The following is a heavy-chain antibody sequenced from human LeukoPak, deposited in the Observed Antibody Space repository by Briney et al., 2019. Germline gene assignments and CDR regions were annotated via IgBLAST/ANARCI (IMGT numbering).Heavy chain of an antibody. J-gene: IGHJ4*02. Sequence: PSETLSLTCTVSGGSISSYYWGWIRQPAGKGLEWIGRIYTSGSTNYNPSLKSRVTMSVDTSKNQFSLKLSSVTAADAAVYYCAGSGFGPAAGYWGQGTLVTVSS. CDR2: IYTSGST. CDR1: GGSISSYY. CDR3: AGSGFGPAAGY. D-gene: IGHD3-10*01. V-gene: IGHV4-4*07.